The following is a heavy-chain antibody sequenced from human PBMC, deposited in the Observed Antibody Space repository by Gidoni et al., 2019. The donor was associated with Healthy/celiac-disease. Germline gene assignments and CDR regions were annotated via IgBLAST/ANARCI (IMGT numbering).Heavy chain of an antibody. CDR1: GGPISSSSYY. CDR2: IYYSGST. V-gene: IGHV4-39*01. J-gene: IGHJ4*02. Sequence: QLQLQESGPGLVQPSETLSLTCTVSGGPISSSSYYWGWIRQPAGKGLEWIGSIYYSGSTYYNPSLKSRVTISVDTSKNQFSLKLSSVTAADTAVYYCARHLALQGKIDYWGQGTLVTVSS. D-gene: IGHD4-4*01. CDR3: ARHLALQGKIDY.